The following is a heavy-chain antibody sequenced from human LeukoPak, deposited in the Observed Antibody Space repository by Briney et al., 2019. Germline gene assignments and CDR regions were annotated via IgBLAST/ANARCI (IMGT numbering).Heavy chain of an antibody. Sequence: SVKVSCKASGGTFSSYAISWVRQAPGQGLEWMGGIIPIFGTASYAQKFQGRVTITTDESTSTAYMELSSLRSEDTAVYYCARGTYDLEENWYFDLWGRGTLVTVSS. V-gene: IGHV1-69*05. D-gene: IGHD3-3*01. J-gene: IGHJ2*01. CDR3: ARGTYDLEENWYFDL. CDR1: GGTFSSYA. CDR2: IIPIFGTA.